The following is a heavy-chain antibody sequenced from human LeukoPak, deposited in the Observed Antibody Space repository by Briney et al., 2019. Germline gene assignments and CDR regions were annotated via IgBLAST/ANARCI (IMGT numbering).Heavy chain of an antibody. D-gene: IGHD3-22*01. V-gene: IGHV4-59*01. J-gene: IGHJ6*03. CDR3: ARDSRYSDNSGYYYSHYYMDV. CDR1: GGSISYYY. Sequence: NPSETLSLTCTVSGGSISYYYWSWLRQPPGKRLEWIGYIYNSGTTRYNPSLMSRVTISVDTSKNQFSLNLRSVTAADTAVYYCARDSRYSDNSGYYYSHYYMDVWGKGTTVTVS. CDR2: IYNSGTT.